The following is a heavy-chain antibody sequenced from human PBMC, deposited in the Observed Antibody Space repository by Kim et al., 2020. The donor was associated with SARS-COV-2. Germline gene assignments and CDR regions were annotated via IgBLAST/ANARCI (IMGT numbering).Heavy chain of an antibody. Sequence: GGSLRLSCAASGFTFSSYAMHWVRQAPGKGLEWVAVISYDGSNKYYADSVKGRFTISRDNSKNTLYLQMNSLRAEDTAVYYCATSLYDFWGIDYWGQGT. D-gene: IGHD3-3*01. CDR2: ISYDGSNK. CDR3: ATSLYDFWGIDY. V-gene: IGHV3-30*04. CDR1: GFTFSSYA. J-gene: IGHJ4*02.